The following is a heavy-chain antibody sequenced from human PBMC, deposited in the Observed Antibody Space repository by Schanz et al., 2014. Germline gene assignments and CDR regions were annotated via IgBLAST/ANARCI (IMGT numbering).Heavy chain of an antibody. D-gene: IGHD2-2*01. J-gene: IGHJ4*02. CDR1: GGSFSGYY. Sequence: QVQLQQWGAGLLKPSETLSLTCAVYGGSFSGYYWSWIRQPPGKGLEWIAEINHGGSTNYNPPLKSRVTISVDTPKSQFTQKWRAVTAADTAVYYCARAARRTRVVPLYFDYWGQGTLVTVSS. V-gene: IGHV4-34*01. CDR2: INHGGST. CDR3: ARAARRTRVVPLYFDY.